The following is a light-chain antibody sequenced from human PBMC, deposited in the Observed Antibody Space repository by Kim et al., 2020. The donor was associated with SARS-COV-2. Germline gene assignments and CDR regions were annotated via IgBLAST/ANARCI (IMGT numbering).Light chain of an antibody. CDR2: GKD. V-gene: IGLV3-19*01. CDR3: NSRDSSGNNVV. Sequence: SSELTQDPAVSVALGQTVRITCQGDSLRRYYASWYQQKPGQAPVLVMYGKDSRPSGIPDRFSGSSSGNTASLTITGAQAEDEADYYCNSRDSSGNNVVFGGGTQLTVL. CDR1: SLRRYY. J-gene: IGLJ2*01.